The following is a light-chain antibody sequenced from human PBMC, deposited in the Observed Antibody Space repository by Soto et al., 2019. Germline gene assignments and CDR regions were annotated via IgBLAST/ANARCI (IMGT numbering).Light chain of an antibody. Sequence: DIVMTQSPLSLPVTPGEPASISCRSSQSLLHSNGYNYLDWYLQKPGQSPQLLIYLGSNRASGVPDRFSGSGSGTDFTLKISRVEAEDVGVYYCMQALQTPFTFXPGTKADIK. J-gene: IGKJ3*01. CDR1: QSLLHSNGYNY. CDR2: LGS. CDR3: MQALQTPFT. V-gene: IGKV2-28*01.